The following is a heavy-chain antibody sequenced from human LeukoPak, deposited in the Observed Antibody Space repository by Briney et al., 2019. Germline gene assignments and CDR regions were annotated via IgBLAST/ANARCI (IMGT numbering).Heavy chain of an antibody. V-gene: IGHV3-30*18. Sequence: GGSLRLSCAASGFTFSSYGMHWVRQAPGKGLEWVAVISYDGSNKYYADSVKGRFTISRDNSKNTLYLQMNSLRAEDTAVYYCAKGDPTYYYYMDVWGKGTTVTISS. CDR2: ISYDGSNK. CDR1: GFTFSSYG. CDR3: AKGDPTYYYYMDV. J-gene: IGHJ6*03.